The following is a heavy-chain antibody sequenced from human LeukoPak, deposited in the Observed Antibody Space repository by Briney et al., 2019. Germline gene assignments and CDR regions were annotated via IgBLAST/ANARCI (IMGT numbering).Heavy chain of an antibody. D-gene: IGHD6-13*01. CDR3: AKESKTRIAALDF. Sequence: PGGSLRLSCAASGFTFSSYAMSWVRQAPGKGLEWVSAISGSAGNIYYADSVKGRFTTSRDNSKNTLYLQMNSLRAEDTAVYYCAKESKTRIAALDFWGQGTLVTVSS. V-gene: IGHV3-23*01. CDR2: ISGSAGNI. CDR1: GFTFSSYA. J-gene: IGHJ4*02.